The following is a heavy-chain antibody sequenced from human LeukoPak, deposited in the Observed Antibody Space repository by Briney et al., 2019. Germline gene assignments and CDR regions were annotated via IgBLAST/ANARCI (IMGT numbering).Heavy chain of an antibody. V-gene: IGHV3-33*01. CDR1: GFTFSTYG. J-gene: IGHJ4*02. CDR3: ARLNARDYYFDY. Sequence: GGSLRLSCAASGFTFSTYGMHWVSQAPGKWMEWVAVIWYDGSNKYYADSVKGRFTISRDNSKNTLYLQMNSLRAEDTAVYYCARLNARDYYFDYWGQGTLVTVSS. CDR2: IWYDGSNK.